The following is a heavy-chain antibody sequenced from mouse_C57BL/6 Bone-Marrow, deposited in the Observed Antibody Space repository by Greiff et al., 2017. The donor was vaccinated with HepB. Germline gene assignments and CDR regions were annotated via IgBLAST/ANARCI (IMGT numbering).Heavy chain of an antibody. CDR2: IYPRSGNT. CDR3: ARRGDYDRGFAY. D-gene: IGHD2-4*01. CDR1: GYTFTSYG. V-gene: IGHV1-81*01. Sequence: QVHVKQSGAELARPGASVKLSCKASGYTFTSYGISWVKQRTGQGLEWIGEIYPRSGNTYYNEKFKGKATLTADKSSSTAYMQLSSLTSEDSAVYFCARRGDYDRGFAYWGQGTLVTVSA. J-gene: IGHJ3*01.